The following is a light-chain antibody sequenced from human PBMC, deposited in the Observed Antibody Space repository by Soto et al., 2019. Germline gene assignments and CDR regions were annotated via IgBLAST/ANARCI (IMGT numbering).Light chain of an antibody. V-gene: IGLV2-14*01. CDR1: SSDIGGYKY. CDR2: EVS. J-gene: IGLJ2*01. Sequence: QSALTQPASVSGSPGQSVTISCTGTSSDIGGYKYVSWYQQHPGKAPKLIIFEVSNRPSGVSRRFSGSKSGNTASLTISGLHEEDDDDYYCATYTSSSTSVIFGRGTKVTVL. CDR3: ATYTSSSTSVI.